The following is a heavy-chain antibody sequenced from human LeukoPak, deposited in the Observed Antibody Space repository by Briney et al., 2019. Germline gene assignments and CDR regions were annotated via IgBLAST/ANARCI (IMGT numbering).Heavy chain of an antibody. J-gene: IGHJ3*02. CDR2: VYYTGNA. D-gene: IGHD5/OR15-5a*01. CDR1: GDSISNHIYY. CDR3: ARLRALSGHRGAFDI. V-gene: IGHV4-39*01. Sequence: PSETLSLTCAVSGDSISNHIYYWDWIRQTPGKGLEWIGAVYYTGNAYYNPSLKSRVTISIDTSDNRFSLHLSSVNAADTAIYYCARLRALSGHRGAFDIWGQGTLVTVSS.